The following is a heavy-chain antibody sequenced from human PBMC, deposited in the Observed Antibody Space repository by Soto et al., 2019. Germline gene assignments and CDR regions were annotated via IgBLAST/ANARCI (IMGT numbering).Heavy chain of an antibody. D-gene: IGHD3-9*01. CDR3: ARVLVLRYFDWSFDY. V-gene: IGHV1-69*01. Sequence: QVQLVQSGAEVKKPGSSVKVSCKASGGTFSSYAISWVRQAPGQGLEWMGGIIPIFGTANYAQKFQGRVTITADESTSTAYMELSSLRSEDMAVYYCARVLVLRYFDWSFDYWGQGTLVTVSS. CDR2: IIPIFGTA. J-gene: IGHJ4*02. CDR1: GGTFSSYA.